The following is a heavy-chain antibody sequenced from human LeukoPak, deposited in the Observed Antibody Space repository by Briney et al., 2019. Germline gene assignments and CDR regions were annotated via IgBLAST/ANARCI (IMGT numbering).Heavy chain of an antibody. V-gene: IGHV3-73*01. J-gene: IGHJ4*02. CDR3: ARDDSSGWYHLAY. CDR1: GFTFSGSA. CDR2: IRSKANSYAT. D-gene: IGHD6-19*01. Sequence: PGGSLRLSCAASGFTFSGSAMHWVRQASGKGLEWVGRIRSKANSYATAYAASVTGRFTISRDDSKNTAYLQMNSLRAEDTALYYCARDDSSGWYHLAYWGQGTLVTVSS.